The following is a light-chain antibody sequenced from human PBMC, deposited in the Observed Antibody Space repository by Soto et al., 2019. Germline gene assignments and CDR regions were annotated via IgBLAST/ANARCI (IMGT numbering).Light chain of an antibody. Sequence: QLVLTQPPSVSGAPGQRVTISCTGSSSNIGAGYDVHWYQQLPGTAPKLLIYGNSNRPSGVPERFSGSNSGNTATLTISRVEAGDEADYYCQVWDNSSDQGVFGGGTKLTVL. CDR1: SSNIGAGYD. V-gene: IGLV1-40*01. CDR2: GNS. CDR3: QVWDNSSDQGV. J-gene: IGLJ3*02.